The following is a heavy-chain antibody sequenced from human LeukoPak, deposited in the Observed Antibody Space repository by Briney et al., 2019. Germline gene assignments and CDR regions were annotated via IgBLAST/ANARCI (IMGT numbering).Heavy chain of an antibody. CDR3: ARATIQTTAAAAPDP. CDR1: GYIFTKYY. V-gene: IGHV1-46*01. J-gene: IGHJ5*02. CDR2: INPSGGST. Sequence: ASVKVSCKASGYIFTKYYMHWVRQAPGQGLEWMGIINPSGGSTSYAQKFQGRVTMTRDTSTSTVYMELSSLRSEDTAVYYCARATIQTTAAAAPDPWGQGTLVTVSS. D-gene: IGHD2-2*01.